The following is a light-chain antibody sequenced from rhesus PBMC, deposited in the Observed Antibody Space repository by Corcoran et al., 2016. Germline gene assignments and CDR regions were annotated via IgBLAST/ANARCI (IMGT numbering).Light chain of an antibody. V-gene: IGKV1-25*01. Sequence: DIQMTQSPSSLSASVGDTVTITCQASQGITKYLAWFQQKPGRAPKLLSYDASTLQGGAPSRFSGSGYGTDFTLTISSLQPEDFATYYCQQHYNYPPTFGGGTKVEIK. CDR1: QGITKY. CDR2: DAS. J-gene: IGKJ4*01. CDR3: QQHYNYPPT.